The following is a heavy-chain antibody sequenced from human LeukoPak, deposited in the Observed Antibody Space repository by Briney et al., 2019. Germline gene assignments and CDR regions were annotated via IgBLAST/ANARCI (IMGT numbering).Heavy chain of an antibody. D-gene: IGHD6-19*01. J-gene: IGHJ4*02. V-gene: IGHV1-69*13. CDR2: IIPIFGTA. CDR1: GGTFSSYA. Sequence: GASVNVSCKSSGGTFSSYAISWVRQAPGQGLVWMGGIIPIFGTAHYAQKSQGRVTITADESTSTAYMELSSLRSEDTAVYYGARDYLRGDSSGWYDYWGQGTLVTVSS. CDR3: ARDYLRGDSSGWYDY.